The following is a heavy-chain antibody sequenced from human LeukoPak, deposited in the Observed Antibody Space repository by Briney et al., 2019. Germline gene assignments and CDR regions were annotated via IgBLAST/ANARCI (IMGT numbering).Heavy chain of an antibody. Sequence: GASLKISCQGSGYSFTSYWIGWVRQLPGKGLEWMGIIYPGDSDTRYSPSFQGQVTISADKSISTAYLQWSSLKASDTAMYYCARPYDSSGYSLTGYWGQGTLVTVSS. CDR3: ARPYDSSGYSLTGY. CDR2: IYPGDSDT. D-gene: IGHD3-22*01. J-gene: IGHJ4*02. V-gene: IGHV5-51*01. CDR1: GYSFTSYW.